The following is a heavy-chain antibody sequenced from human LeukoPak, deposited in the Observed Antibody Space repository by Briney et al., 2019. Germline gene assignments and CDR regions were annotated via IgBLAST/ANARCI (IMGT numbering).Heavy chain of an antibody. Sequence: SETLSLTCTASGGSISSYYWSWIRQPPGKGLEWIGYIYYSGYTDHNPSLKSRVTISIDTSKNKFSLKLSSVTAADAAVYYCASGSESWGLLPKFYFDYWGQGTLVTVSS. CDR1: GGSISSYY. CDR2: IYYSGYT. CDR3: ASGSESWGLLPKFYFDY. J-gene: IGHJ4*02. V-gene: IGHV4-59*01. D-gene: IGHD1-26*01.